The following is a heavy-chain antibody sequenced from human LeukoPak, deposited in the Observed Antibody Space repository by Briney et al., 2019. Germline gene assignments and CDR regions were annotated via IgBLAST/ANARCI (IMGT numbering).Heavy chain of an antibody. Sequence: GGSLRLSCAASGFTFDDYAMHWVRQAPGKGLEWVSGISWNSGSIGYADSVKGRFTISRDNAKNSLYLQMNSLRAEDTAVYYCARVSGPAYWGQGTLVTVSS. CDR1: GFTFDDYA. V-gene: IGHV3-9*01. CDR2: ISWNSGSI. CDR3: ARVSGPAY. J-gene: IGHJ4*02.